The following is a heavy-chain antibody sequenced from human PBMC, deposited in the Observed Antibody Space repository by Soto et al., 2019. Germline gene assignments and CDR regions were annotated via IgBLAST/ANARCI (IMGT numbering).Heavy chain of an antibody. D-gene: IGHD6-6*01. V-gene: IGHV5-10-1*01. Sequence: GESLKAFCKGSGYSFTSYWISCVLQMPGKGLEWMGRIDPSDSYTNYSPSFQGHVTISADKSISTAYLQWSSLKASDTAMYYCARLAARPLNFDYWGQGTLVTVSS. CDR2: IDPSDSYT. CDR3: ARLAARPLNFDY. CDR1: GYSFTSYW. J-gene: IGHJ4*02.